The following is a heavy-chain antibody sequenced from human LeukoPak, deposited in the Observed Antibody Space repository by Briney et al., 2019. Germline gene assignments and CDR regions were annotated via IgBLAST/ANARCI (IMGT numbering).Heavy chain of an antibody. V-gene: IGHV3-48*01. Sequence: GGSLRLSCAASGSTFSSYSMNWVRQAPGKGLEWVSYISSSSSTIYYADSVKGRFTISRDNAKNSLYLQMNSLRAEDTAVYYCARETTTTVTTSGGVVDYWGQGTLVTVSS. D-gene: IGHD4-17*01. J-gene: IGHJ4*02. CDR3: ARETTTTVTTSGGVVDY. CDR1: GSTFSSYS. CDR2: ISSSSSTI.